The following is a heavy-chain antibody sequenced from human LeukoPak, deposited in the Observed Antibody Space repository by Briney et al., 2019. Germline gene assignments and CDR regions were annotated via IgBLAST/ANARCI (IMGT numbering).Heavy chain of an antibody. J-gene: IGHJ4*02. CDR1: GFTFSDFW. CDR3: AREDLDYGDPVD. V-gene: IGHV3-7*01. D-gene: IGHD4-17*01. CDR2: IKEDGTEK. Sequence: EGSLRLSCAGSGFTFSDFWMTWVRQTPGKGLEWVANIKEDGTEKNLVDSVKGRFTISRDNAKNSLYLQMNSLRAEDTAVYYCAREDLDYGDPVDWGQGTLVTVSS.